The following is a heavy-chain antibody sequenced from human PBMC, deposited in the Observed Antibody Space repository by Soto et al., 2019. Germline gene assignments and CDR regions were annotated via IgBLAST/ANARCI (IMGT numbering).Heavy chain of an antibody. V-gene: IGHV5-10-1*01. CDR2: IDPSDSYT. CDR3: ARHPPDYGDYYYYYGMDV. D-gene: IGHD4-17*01. CDR1: GYSFTSYW. Sequence: PGESLKISCKGSGYSFTSYWISWVRQMPGKGLEWMGRIDPSDSYTSYSPSFQGHVTISADKSISTAYLQWSSLKASETAMYYCARHPPDYGDYYYYYGMDVWGQGTTVTVSS. J-gene: IGHJ6*02.